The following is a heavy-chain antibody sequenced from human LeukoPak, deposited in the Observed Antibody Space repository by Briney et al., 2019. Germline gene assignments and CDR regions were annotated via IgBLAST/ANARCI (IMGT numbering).Heavy chain of an antibody. CDR2: ISYDGSNK. V-gene: IGHV3-30-3*01. J-gene: IGHJ4*02. CDR3: ARSVVVTAWYFDY. Sequence: GGSLSLSCAASGFTFSSYAMHWVRQAPGKGLEWVAVISYDGSNKYYADSVKGRFTISRDNSKNTLYLQMNSLRAEDTAVYYCARSVVVTAWYFDYWGQGTLVTVSS. CDR1: GFTFSSYA. D-gene: IGHD2-21*02.